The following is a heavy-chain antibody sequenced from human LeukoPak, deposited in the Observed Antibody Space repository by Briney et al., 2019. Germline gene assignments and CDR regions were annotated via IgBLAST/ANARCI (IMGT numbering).Heavy chain of an antibody. J-gene: IGHJ4*02. V-gene: IGHV3-30*02. CDR2: IRSDGSNK. D-gene: IGHD4-17*01. CDR1: GFSFSSYG. CDR3: ARDIDNGDYVVY. Sequence: GGSLRLSCAGSGFSFSSYGMHWVRQAPGKGLEWMAFIRSDGSNKYYADSVKGRITISRDNSKNTLYLQMNSLRAEDTAVYHCARDIDNGDYVVYWGQGTLVTVSS.